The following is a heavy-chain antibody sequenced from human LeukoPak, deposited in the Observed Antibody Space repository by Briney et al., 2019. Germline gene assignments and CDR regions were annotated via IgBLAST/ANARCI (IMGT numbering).Heavy chain of an antibody. V-gene: IGHV1-2*02. Sequence: VASVKVSCKASGYTFTGYYMHWVRQAPGQGLEWMGWINPNSGGTNYAQKFQGRVTMTRDTSISTAYMELSRLRSDDTAVYYCARQPNSIAARQYYFDYWGQGTLVTVSS. J-gene: IGHJ4*02. CDR3: ARQPNSIAARQYYFDY. CDR1: GYTFTGYY. D-gene: IGHD6-6*01. CDR2: INPNSGGT.